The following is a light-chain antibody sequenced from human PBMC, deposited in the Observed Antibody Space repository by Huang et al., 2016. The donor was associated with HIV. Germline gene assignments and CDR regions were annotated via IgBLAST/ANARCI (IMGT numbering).Light chain of an antibody. CDR3: QQSHTSPWT. CDR2: AAS. Sequence: DIHLTQSPTSLSVSVGDRVIITCRANQSITSYLNWYQQKPGKAPDLLISAASSLQSGVPPRFSGSGSGTDFALTISSLQPEDFHTYYCQQSHTSPWTFGQGTKVEI. CDR1: QSITSY. V-gene: IGKV1-39*01. J-gene: IGKJ1*01.